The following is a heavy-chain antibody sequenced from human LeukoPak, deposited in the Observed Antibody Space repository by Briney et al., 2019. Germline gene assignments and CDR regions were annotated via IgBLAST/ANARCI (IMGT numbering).Heavy chain of an antibody. D-gene: IGHD2-15*01. CDR2: INHSGST. V-gene: IGHV4-34*01. J-gene: IGHJ6*02. Sequence: SETLSLTCAVYGGSFSGYYWSWIRQPPGKGLEWIGEINHSGSTNYNPSLKSRVTISVDTSKNQFSLKLSSVTAADTAVYYWARASSDHYYYGMDVWGQGTMVTVSS. CDR3: ARASSDHYYYGMDV. CDR1: GGSFSGYY.